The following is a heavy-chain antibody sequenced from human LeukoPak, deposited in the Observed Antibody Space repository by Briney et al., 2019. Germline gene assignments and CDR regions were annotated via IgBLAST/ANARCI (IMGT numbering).Heavy chain of an antibody. Sequence: NPSETLSLTCAVYGGSFNGHYWSWIRQPPGKGLEWIGEINDSGSTNYNPSLKSRLTISVDTSKNQFSLKLSSVTAADTFVFQGAGGIRYGSGSYSGFDYWGQGTLVTVSS. D-gene: IGHD3-10*01. CDR1: GGSFNGHY. J-gene: IGHJ4*02. CDR3: AGGIRYGSGSYSGFDY. V-gene: IGHV4-34*01. CDR2: INDSGST.